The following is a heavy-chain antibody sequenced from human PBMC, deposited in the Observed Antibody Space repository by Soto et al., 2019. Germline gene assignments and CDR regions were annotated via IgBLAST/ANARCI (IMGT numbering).Heavy chain of an antibody. CDR2: IYPGDSDT. Sequence: PAYSLKISRKASGYSFTSYCHRWVRQMPGKGLEWMGIIYPGDSDTRYSPSFQGQVTISADKSISTAYLQWSSLKASDTAMYYCARAGGDSSSFDYWGQGTLVTVSS. CDR1: GYSFTSYC. V-gene: IGHV5-51*01. CDR3: ARAGGDSSSFDY. J-gene: IGHJ4*02. D-gene: IGHD6-6*01.